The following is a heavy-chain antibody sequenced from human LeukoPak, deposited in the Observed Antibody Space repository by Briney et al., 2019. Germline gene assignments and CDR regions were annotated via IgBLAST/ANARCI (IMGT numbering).Heavy chain of an antibody. CDR1: GFTFSSYA. J-gene: IGHJ4*02. Sequence: GGSLRLSCAASGFTFSSYAMSWVRQAPGKGLKWVSAISGSGGSTYYADSVKGRFTISRDNSKNTLYLQMNSLRAEDTAVYYCAKDTIVVVPAASDYWGQGTLVTVSS. D-gene: IGHD2-2*01. V-gene: IGHV3-23*01. CDR3: AKDTIVVVPAASDY. CDR2: ISGSGGST.